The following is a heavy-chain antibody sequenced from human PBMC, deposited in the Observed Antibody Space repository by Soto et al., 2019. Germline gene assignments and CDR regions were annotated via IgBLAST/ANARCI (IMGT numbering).Heavy chain of an antibody. D-gene: IGHD2-2*01. V-gene: IGHV3-7*04. CDR3: ARGIYCSTSCHTFDY. CDR2: IKQDGSEK. Sequence: EVQLVESGGGLVKPGGSLRLSCAASGFTFSSYWMSWVRQAPGKGLEWVANIKQDGSEKYYVDSVKGRFTISRDNAKNSLYLQMNSLRAEDTAVYYCARGIYCSTSCHTFDYWGQGTLVTVSS. CDR1: GFTFSSYW. J-gene: IGHJ4*02.